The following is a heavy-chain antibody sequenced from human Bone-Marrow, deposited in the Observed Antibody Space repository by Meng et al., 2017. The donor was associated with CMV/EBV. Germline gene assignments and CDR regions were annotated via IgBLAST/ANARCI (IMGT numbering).Heavy chain of an antibody. D-gene: IGHD6-6*01. CDR3: ARGLVRRRNWFDP. CDR1: GGSISSYY. J-gene: IGHJ5*01. Sequence: SETLSLTCTVSGGSISSYYWSWIRQPPGKGLEWIGYIYYSGSTNYNPSLKSRVTISVDTSKNQFSLKLSSVTAADTAVYYCARGLVRRRNWFDPWGQGTLVTGSS. V-gene: IGHV4-59*01. CDR2: IYYSGST.